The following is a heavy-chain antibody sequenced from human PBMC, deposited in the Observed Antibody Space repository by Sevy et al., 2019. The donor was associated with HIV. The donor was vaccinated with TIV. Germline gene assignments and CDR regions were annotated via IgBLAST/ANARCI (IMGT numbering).Heavy chain of an antibody. CDR2: IYYSGST. CDR3: ARLDYYYDSSGYQYYFDY. D-gene: IGHD3-22*01. Sequence: SETLSLTCTVSGGSISSSSYYWGWIRQPPGKGLEWIGSIYYSGSTYYNPSLKSRVTISVDTSKNQFSLKLSSVTAADTAVYYCARLDYYYDSSGYQYYFDYWGQGTLVTVSS. J-gene: IGHJ4*02. V-gene: IGHV4-39*01. CDR1: GGSISSSSYY.